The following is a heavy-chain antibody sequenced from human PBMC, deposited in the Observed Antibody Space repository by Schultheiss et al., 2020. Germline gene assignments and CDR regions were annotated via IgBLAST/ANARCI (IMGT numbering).Heavy chain of an antibody. J-gene: IGHJ4*02. CDR3: AFTMVRGVIGY. V-gene: IGHV3-48*01. Sequence: GGSLRLSCAASGFTFSSYSMNWVRQAPGKGLEWVSYISSSSSTIYYADSVKGRFTISRDNAKNSLYLQMNSLRAEDTAVYYCAFTMVRGVIGYWGQGTLVTVSS. CDR1: GFTFSSYS. D-gene: IGHD3-10*01. CDR2: ISSSSSTI.